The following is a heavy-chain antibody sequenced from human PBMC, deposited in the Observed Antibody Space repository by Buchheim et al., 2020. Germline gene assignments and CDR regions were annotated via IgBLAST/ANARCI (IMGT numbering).Heavy chain of an antibody. CDR2: ISGSGGST. CDR1: GFTFSSYA. V-gene: IGHV3-23*01. CDR3: AQDKAGIYDSSGYYSDCYFDL. J-gene: IGHJ2*01. D-gene: IGHD3-22*01. Sequence: EVQLLESGGGLVQPGGSLRLSCAASGFTFSSYAMSWVRQAPGKGLEWVSAISGSGGSTYYADSVKGRFTISRDNSKNTLYLQMNRLRADETAVDYCAQDKAGIYDSSGYYSDCYFDLWGRGTL.